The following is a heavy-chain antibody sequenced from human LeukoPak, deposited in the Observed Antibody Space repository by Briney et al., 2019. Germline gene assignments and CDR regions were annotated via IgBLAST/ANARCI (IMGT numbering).Heavy chain of an antibody. Sequence: SETLSLTCTVSGGSISSYYWSWIRQPAGKGLEWIGRIYTSGSTNYNPSLKSRVTMSVDTSKNQLSLKLSSVTAADTAVYYCARDFLEWLFPGNYYYYMDVWGKGTTVTVSS. CDR3: ARDFLEWLFPGNYYYYMDV. J-gene: IGHJ6*03. V-gene: IGHV4-4*07. CDR2: IYTSGST. CDR1: GGSISSYY. D-gene: IGHD3-3*01.